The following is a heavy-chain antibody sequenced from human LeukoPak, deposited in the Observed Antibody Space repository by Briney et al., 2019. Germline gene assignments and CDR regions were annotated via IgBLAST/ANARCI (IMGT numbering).Heavy chain of an antibody. CDR3: ARDYYGSGSYNVY. J-gene: IGHJ4*02. D-gene: IGHD3-10*01. CDR1: GFPFSSYW. Sequence: GGSLRLSCAASGFPFSSYWMTWVRQAPGKGLEWVANIKQDGSEKYYVDSVKGRFTISRDNAKNSLYLQMNSLRAEDTAVYYCARDYYGSGSYNVYWGQGTLVTVSS. CDR2: IKQDGSEK. V-gene: IGHV3-7*01.